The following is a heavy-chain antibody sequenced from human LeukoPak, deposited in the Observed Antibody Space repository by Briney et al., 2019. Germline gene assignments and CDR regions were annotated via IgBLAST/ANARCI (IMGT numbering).Heavy chain of an antibody. CDR3: AREDPVMGATSGINYFDC. CDR1: GGTFSSYA. J-gene: IGHJ4*02. CDR2: IIPIFGTA. V-gene: IGHV1-69*13. Sequence: SVKVSCKASGGTFSSYAISWVRQAPGQGLEWMGGIIPIFGTANYAQKFQGRVTITADESTSTAYMELSSRRSEDTAVYYCAREDPVMGATSGINYFDCWGQGTLVTVSS. D-gene: IGHD1-26*01.